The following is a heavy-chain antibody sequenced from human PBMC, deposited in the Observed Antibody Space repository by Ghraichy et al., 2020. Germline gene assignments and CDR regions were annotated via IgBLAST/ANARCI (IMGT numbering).Heavy chain of an antibody. V-gene: IGHV3-30-3*01. D-gene: IGHD3-22*01. J-gene: IGHJ4*02. Sequence: GGSLRLSCVGSGFNFNNYVLHWVRQAPDKGLEWVAVISFDGNIKHYADSVKGRFTISRDNSKNTLYLQMDSLRAEDTAVFHCAGSRDSAWHNFDYWGQGTLVT. CDR2: ISFDGNIK. CDR1: GFNFNNYV. CDR3: AGSRDSAWHNFDY.